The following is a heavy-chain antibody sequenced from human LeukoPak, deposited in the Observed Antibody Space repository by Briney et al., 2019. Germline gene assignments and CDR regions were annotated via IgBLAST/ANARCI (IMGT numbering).Heavy chain of an antibody. CDR3: ARGSGSYFIFDY. CDR1: GFTFSSYG. D-gene: IGHD3-10*01. CDR2: ISYDGSNK. J-gene: IGHJ4*02. V-gene: IGHV3-30*19. Sequence: GGSLRLSCAASGFTFSSYGMHWVRQAPGKGLEWVAVISYDGSNKYYADSVKGRFTISRDNSKNTLYLQMNSLRAEDTAVYYCARGSGSYFIFDYWGQGTLVTVSS.